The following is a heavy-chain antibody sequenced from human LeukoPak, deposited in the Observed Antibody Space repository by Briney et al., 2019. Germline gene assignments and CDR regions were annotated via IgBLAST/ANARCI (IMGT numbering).Heavy chain of an antibody. CDR1: GFTFSTNG. J-gene: IGHJ4*02. CDR2: IWYDGSNI. CDR3: ERARENYNISSFSALDY. V-gene: IGHV3-33*01. D-gene: IGHD3-22*01. Sequence: GGSLRLSCAASGFTFSTNGMHWARQAPGKGLEWLAVIWYDGSNIYYADSVKGRFAISRDNSKNTLYLLLNSLRAEDTAVYYCERARENYNISSFSALDYWGQGTLVTVSS.